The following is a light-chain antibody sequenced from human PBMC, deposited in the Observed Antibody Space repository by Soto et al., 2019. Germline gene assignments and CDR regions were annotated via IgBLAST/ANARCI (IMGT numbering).Light chain of an antibody. Sequence: QLVLTQSPSASASLGASVKLTCTLSSGHSTYAIAWHQQQPEKGPRYLMKLNSDGRYSKGDGIPDRFSGTSSGAARYLTTPGLQSDDEAESDCESLGREGDVLFGGGTELTVL. CDR2: LNSDGRY. CDR1: SGHSTYA. CDR3: ESLGREGDVL. J-gene: IGLJ2*01. V-gene: IGLV4-69*01.